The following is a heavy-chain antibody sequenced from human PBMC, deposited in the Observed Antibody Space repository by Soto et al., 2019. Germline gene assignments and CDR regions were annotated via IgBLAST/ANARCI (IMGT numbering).Heavy chain of an antibody. D-gene: IGHD1-1*01. J-gene: IGHJ4*02. CDR3: ARGRYGDY. CDR1: GYTFTSYG. Sequence: QVHLVQSGXEXKKXGXSVKXSCKASGYTFTSYGITWVRQAPGQGLEWMGWISAHNGNTDYAQKLQGRVIVTRDTSTSTAYMELRSLISDDTAVYYCARGRYGDYWGQGALVTVSS. V-gene: IGHV1-18*01. CDR2: ISAHNGNT.